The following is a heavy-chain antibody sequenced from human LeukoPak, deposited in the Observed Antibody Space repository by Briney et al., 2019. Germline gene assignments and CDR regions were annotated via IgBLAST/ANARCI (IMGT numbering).Heavy chain of an antibody. V-gene: IGHV3-48*01. CDR3: ASGVSSTSCYVDY. CDR2: ISNSSSTM. CDR1: GFTFSSYS. D-gene: IGHD2-2*01. J-gene: IGHJ4*02. Sequence: GGSLRLSCAASGFTFSSYSMNWVRQAPGTGLEWISYISNSSSTMFYADSVKGRFTISRDNAKNSLYLQMNSLRAEDTAVYYCASGVSSTSCYVDYWGQGTLVTVSS.